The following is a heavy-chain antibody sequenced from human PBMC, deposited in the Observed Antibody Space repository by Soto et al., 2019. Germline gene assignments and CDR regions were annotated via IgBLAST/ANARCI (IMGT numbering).Heavy chain of an antibody. CDR2: IYYSGST. CDR1: GGSISSYY. V-gene: IGHV4-59*01. Sequence: TSETLSLTCTVSGGSISSYYWSWIRQPPGKGLEWIGYIYYSGSTNYNPSLKSRVTISVDTSKNQFSLKLSSVTTADTAVYYCARDPASSGGHSYDAFDIWGQGTMVTVSS. D-gene: IGHD6-19*01. J-gene: IGHJ3*02. CDR3: ARDPASSGGHSYDAFDI.